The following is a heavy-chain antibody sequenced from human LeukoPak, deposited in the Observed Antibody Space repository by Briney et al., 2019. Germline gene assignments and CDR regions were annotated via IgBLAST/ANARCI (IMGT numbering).Heavy chain of an antibody. CDR1: GFTFSSFG. V-gene: IGHV3-33*01. D-gene: IGHD3-10*01. CDR2: IWYDGSNQ. Sequence: PGRSLRLSCAASGFTFSSFGKHWARQAPGKGLEWVAVIWYDGSNQYYADSVKGRFTISRDNSKNTLYLQMSSLRVEDTAVYYCARARYFASGSYGVFDYWGQGTLVTVSS. CDR3: ARARYFASGSYGVFDY. J-gene: IGHJ4*02.